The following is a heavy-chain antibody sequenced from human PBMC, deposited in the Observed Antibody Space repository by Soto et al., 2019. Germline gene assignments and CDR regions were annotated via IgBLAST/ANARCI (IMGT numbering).Heavy chain of an antibody. V-gene: IGHV1-3*01. J-gene: IGHJ3*02. Sequence: ASVKVSCKASGYTFTSYAMHWVRQAPGQRLERMGWINAGNGNTKYSQKFQGRVTITRDTSASTAYMELSSLRSEDTAVYYCARTNTIFGVVIIPSGAFDIWGQGTMVTVSS. CDR1: GYTFTSYA. CDR2: INAGNGNT. D-gene: IGHD3-3*01. CDR3: ARTNTIFGVVIIPSGAFDI.